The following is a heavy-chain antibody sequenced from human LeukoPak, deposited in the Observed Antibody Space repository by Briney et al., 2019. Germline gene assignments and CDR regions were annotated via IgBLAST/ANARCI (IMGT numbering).Heavy chain of an antibody. V-gene: IGHV3-23*01. Sequence: GGSLRLSCAASGFTFSSYAMSGVGQAPGKGLEWVAAISGSGGSTYYADSVKGRFTTSRDNSTNTLYPQMNSLRAEDTAVYYCARGGSSSWDEVYYWGQGTLVTVSS. CDR3: ARGGSSSWDEVYY. CDR1: GFTFSSYA. CDR2: ISGSGGST. D-gene: IGHD6-13*01. J-gene: IGHJ4*02.